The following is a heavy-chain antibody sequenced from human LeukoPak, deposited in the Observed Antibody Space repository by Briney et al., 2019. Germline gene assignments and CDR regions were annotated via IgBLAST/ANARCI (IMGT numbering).Heavy chain of an antibody. V-gene: IGHV3-7*01. CDR1: GFTFDDYG. Sequence: GGSLRLSCAASGFTFDDYGMSWVRQAPGKGLELVANIKEDGSEKYYVDSVKGRFTISRDNAKNSLYLQMNSLRAEDTAVYHCVYGGSYYVAWGQGTLVTVSS. D-gene: IGHD1-26*01. CDR2: IKEDGSEK. CDR3: VYGGSYYVA. J-gene: IGHJ5*02.